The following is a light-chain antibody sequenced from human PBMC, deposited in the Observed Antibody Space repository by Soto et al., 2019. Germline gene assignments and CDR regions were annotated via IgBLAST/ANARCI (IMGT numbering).Light chain of an antibody. CDR1: QSVSSA. CDR3: QQYNNWPRT. Sequence: ETALTQSPATLSVSSGERATLSCLASQSVSSALAWFQQKPGQAPRLLIYGASTRATGIPARFSGSGSGTEFTLTISSLQSEDFAVYYCQQYNNWPRTFGQGTKVDIK. J-gene: IGKJ1*01. V-gene: IGKV3D-15*01. CDR2: GAS.